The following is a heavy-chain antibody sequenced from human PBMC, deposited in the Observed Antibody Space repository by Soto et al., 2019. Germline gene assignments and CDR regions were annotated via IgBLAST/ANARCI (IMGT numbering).Heavy chain of an antibody. D-gene: IGHD6-19*01. CDR2: IYYSGST. Sequence: SETLSLTCTVSGGSISSYYWSWIRQPPGKGLEWIGYIYYSGSTNYNPSLKSRVTISVDTSKNRFSLKLSSVTAADTAVYYCARAGQWLALGAFDIWGQGTMVTVSS. V-gene: IGHV4-59*01. CDR1: GGSISSYY. CDR3: ARAGQWLALGAFDI. J-gene: IGHJ3*02.